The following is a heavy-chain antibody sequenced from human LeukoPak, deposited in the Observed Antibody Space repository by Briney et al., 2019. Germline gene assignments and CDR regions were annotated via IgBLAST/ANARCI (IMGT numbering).Heavy chain of an antibody. V-gene: IGHV1-69*13. CDR3: AREGGVGPAAIRGAFDI. Sequence: SVKVSCKASGGTFSSYAISWVRQAPGQGLEWMGGLIPIFGTANYAQKFQGRVTITADESTSTAYMKLSSLRSEDTAVYYCAREGGVGPAAIRGAFDIWGQGTMVTVSS. J-gene: IGHJ3*02. CDR2: LIPIFGTA. D-gene: IGHD2-2*01. CDR1: GGTFSSYA.